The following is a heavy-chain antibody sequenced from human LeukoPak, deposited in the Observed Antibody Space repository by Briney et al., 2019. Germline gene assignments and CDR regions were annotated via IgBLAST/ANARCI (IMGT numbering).Heavy chain of an antibody. Sequence: GGSLRLSCAASGFTFSGYEMNWVRQAPGKGLEWVSYISSSGSPIYYADSVRGRFTISRDNAKNTLYLQMNSLRAEDTAVYYCARGNYFDYWGQGTLVTVSS. CDR1: GFTFSGYE. V-gene: IGHV3-48*03. J-gene: IGHJ4*02. CDR3: ARGNYFDY. CDR2: ISSSGSPI.